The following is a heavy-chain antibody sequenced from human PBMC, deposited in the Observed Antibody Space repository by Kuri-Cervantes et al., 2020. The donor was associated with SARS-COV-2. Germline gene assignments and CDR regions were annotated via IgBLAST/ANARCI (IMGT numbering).Heavy chain of an antibody. Sequence: ASVKVSCKASGYTFTSYGISWVRQAPGQGLEWMGWISAYNGNTNYAQKLQGRVTMTKDTSTSTACMELRSLRSDDTAVYYCARDPNYDSSGYYGLTFDYWGQGTLVTVSS. CDR3: ARDPNYDSSGYYGLTFDY. CDR2: ISAYNGNT. CDR1: GYTFTSYG. J-gene: IGHJ4*02. V-gene: IGHV1-18*01. D-gene: IGHD3-22*01.